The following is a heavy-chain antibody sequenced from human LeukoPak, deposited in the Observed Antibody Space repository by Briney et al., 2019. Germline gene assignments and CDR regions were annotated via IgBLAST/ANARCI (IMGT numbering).Heavy chain of an antibody. CDR1: GFTFSTHA. J-gene: IGHJ6*02. V-gene: IGHV3-64*01. CDR3: ARAIYGDYASTDYYYYYGLDV. CDR2: ITINGGST. D-gene: IGHD4-17*01. Sequence: GGSLRLSCVASGFTFSTHAMHWVRQAPGKGLEYVSGITINGGSTYYLNSVKGRFTVSRDNPKNTLFLQMGSLRAEDMAVYYCARAIYGDYASTDYYYYYGLDVWGQGTTVTVSS.